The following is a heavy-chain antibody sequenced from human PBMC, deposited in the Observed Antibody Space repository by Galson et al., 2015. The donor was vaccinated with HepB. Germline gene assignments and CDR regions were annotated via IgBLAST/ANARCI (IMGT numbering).Heavy chain of an antibody. CDR2: ISYTGSYT. CDR3: VRPLGSGACDYQNWYFDL. J-gene: IGHJ2*01. D-gene: IGHD4-17*01. Sequence: SLRLSCAASGFSFNYFPMHWVRQAPGKGLEWVAVISYTGSYTGYADFGRGRFTISRDNSKNALYLQMNSLRVDDPALYYCVRPLGSGACDYQNWYFDLWGRGPLVTVSS. CDR1: GFSFNYFP. V-gene: IGHV3-30-3*01.